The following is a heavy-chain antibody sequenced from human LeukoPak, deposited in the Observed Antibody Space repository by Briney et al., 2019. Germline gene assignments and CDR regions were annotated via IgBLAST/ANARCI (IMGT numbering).Heavy chain of an antibody. D-gene: IGHD5-12*01. CDR1: GFTFSNYN. Sequence: GGSLRLSCAASGFTFSNYNMNWVRQAPGKGLEWVSYISSSSSTIYYADSVKGRFTISRDNAKNSLYLQMNSLSAEDTAVYDWARGVMGVATPFIDYWGQGTLVTVSS. CDR2: ISSSSSTI. J-gene: IGHJ4*02. V-gene: IGHV3-48*01. CDR3: ARGVMGVATPFIDY.